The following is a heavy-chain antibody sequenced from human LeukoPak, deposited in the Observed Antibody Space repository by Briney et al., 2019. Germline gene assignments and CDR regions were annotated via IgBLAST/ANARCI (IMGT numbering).Heavy chain of an antibody. J-gene: IGHJ4*02. CDR1: GGTFSSYA. D-gene: IGHD3-22*01. CDR3: ARILDSGGYYFFDY. CDR2: IIPIFGTA. Sequence: SVKVSCKASGGTFSSYAISWVRQAPGQGLEWMGRIIPIFGTANYAQKFQGRVTITTDESTSTAYMVLNSLRSDATAVYYCARILDSGGYYFFDYWGQGTLVTVSS. V-gene: IGHV1-69*05.